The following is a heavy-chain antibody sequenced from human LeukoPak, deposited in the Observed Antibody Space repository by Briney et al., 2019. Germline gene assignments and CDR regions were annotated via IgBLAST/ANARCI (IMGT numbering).Heavy chain of an antibody. V-gene: IGHV4-39*07. J-gene: IGHJ3*02. CDR1: GGSIRSSYYY. CDR2: IYDSGST. D-gene: IGHD3-22*01. CDR3: ARTPTYYYDSSGYYKSAFAFDI. Sequence: SETLSLTCTVSGGSIRSSYYYWGWIRQPPGKGLEWIGSIYDSGSTYYNPSLKSRVTISVDTSKNQFSLKLSSVTAADTAVYYCARTPTYYYDSSGYYKSAFAFDIWGQGTMVTVSS.